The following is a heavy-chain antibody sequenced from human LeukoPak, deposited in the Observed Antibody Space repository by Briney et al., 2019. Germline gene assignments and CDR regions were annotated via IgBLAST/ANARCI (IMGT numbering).Heavy chain of an antibody. CDR3: ARGLGYCSSTSCYLFPNYYYYYYMDV. D-gene: IGHD2-2*01. V-gene: IGHV4-39*07. Sequence: SETLSLTCTVSGGSISSSSYYWGWIRQPPGKGLEWIGSIYYSGSTYYNPSPKSRVTISVDTSKNQFSLKLSSVTAADTAVYYCARGLGYCSSTSCYLFPNYYYYYYMDVWGKGTTVTVSS. CDR2: IYYSGST. CDR1: GGSISSSSYY. J-gene: IGHJ6*03.